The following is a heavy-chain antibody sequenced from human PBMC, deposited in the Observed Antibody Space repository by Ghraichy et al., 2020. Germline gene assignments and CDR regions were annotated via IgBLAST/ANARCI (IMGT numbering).Heavy chain of an antibody. CDR2: IIPIFGTA. J-gene: IGHJ5*02. CDR3: ARSYYDSSGYYNNWFDP. V-gene: IGHV1-69*05. Sequence: SVKVSCKASGGTFSSYAISWVRQAPGQGLEWMGGIIPIFGTANYAQKFQGRVTITTDESTSTAYMELSSLRSEDTAVYYCARSYYDSSGYYNNWFDPWGQGTLVTVSS. CDR1: GGTFSSYA. D-gene: IGHD3-22*01.